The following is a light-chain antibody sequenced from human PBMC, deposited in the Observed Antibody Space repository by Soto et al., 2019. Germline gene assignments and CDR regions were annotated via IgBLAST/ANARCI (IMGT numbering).Light chain of an antibody. Sequence: QSALTQPASVSGSPGPSIAISCTGTSSDVGGFNYVSWYQQHPGKAPKFMIYDVSSRPSGVSDRFSGSKSGNTASLTISGLQAEDEADYYCASYTTSSTYVFGTGTKLTVL. CDR2: DVS. J-gene: IGLJ1*01. V-gene: IGLV2-14*03. CDR1: SSDVGGFNY. CDR3: ASYTTSSTYV.